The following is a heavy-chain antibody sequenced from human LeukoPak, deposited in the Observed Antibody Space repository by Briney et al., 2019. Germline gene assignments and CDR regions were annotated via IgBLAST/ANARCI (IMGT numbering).Heavy chain of an antibody. CDR1: GFTFSSYS. CDR2: ISSSSSTI. Sequence: GGSLRLSCAASGFTFSSYSMNWVRQAPGKGLEWVSYISSSSSTIYYADSVKGRFTISRDNAKNSLYLQMNSLRAEDTAVYYCARRSSGSPPYYFDYWGQGTLVTVSS. CDR3: ARRSSGSPPYYFDY. D-gene: IGHD1-26*01. V-gene: IGHV3-48*01. J-gene: IGHJ4*02.